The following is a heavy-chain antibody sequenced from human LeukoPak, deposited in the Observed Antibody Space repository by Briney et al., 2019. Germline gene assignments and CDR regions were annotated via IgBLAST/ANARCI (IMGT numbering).Heavy chain of an antibody. CDR1: GFTFSSYS. J-gene: IGHJ4*02. V-gene: IGHV3-21*04. D-gene: IGHD3-10*01. CDR2: ISSSSSYI. CDR3: AKPVYYYGSGSSSFDY. Sequence: GGSLRLSCAASGFTFSSYSMNWVRQAPGKGLEWVSSISSSSSYIYYADSVKGRFTISRDNSKNTLYLQMNSLRAEDTAVYYCAKPVYYYGSGSSSFDYWGQGTLVTVSS.